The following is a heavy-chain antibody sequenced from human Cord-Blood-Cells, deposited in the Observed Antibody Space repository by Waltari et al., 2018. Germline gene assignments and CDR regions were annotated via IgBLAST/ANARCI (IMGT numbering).Heavy chain of an antibody. V-gene: IGHV4-30-4*01. Sequence: QVQLQESGPGLVKPSQTLSLTCTVSGGSISSGDYYWRWIRQPPGKGLEWIGYIYYSGSTYYNPSLKSRVTRAVDTAKNQFSLKLSSVTAADTAVYYCARDLSNPYGMDVWGQGTTVTVSS. J-gene: IGHJ6*02. CDR3: ARDLSNPYGMDV. CDR2: IYYSGST. D-gene: IGHD4-4*01. CDR1: GGSISSGDYY.